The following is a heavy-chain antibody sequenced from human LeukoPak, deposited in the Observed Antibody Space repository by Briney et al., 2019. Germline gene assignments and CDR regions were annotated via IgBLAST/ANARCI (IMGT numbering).Heavy chain of an antibody. D-gene: IGHD2-15*01. V-gene: IGHV4-39*01. CDR3: ARHLEAVVVVAA. J-gene: IGHJ3*01. CDR2: TYYSGST. CDR1: GGSISSSSYY. Sequence: PSETLSLTCTVSGGSISSSSYYWGWIRQPPGKGLEWIGSTYYSGSTYYNPSLKSRVTISVDTSKNQFSLKLSSVTAADTAVYYCARHLEAVVVVAAWGQGTMVTVSS.